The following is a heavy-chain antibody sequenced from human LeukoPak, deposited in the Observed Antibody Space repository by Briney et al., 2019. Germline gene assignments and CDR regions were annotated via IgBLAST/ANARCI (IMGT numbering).Heavy chain of an antibody. CDR1: GYTFTDYY. V-gene: IGHV1-2*02. J-gene: IGHJ6*02. CDR3: ARAIAVNYGMDV. CDR2: INPKSGGT. D-gene: IGHD6-19*01. Sequence: ASVTVSCKASGYTFTDYYMYWVRQAPGQGLEWMGWINPKSGGTNYAQKFQGRVTMTRDTSISTAYMELSRLRSDDTAVYYCARAIAVNYGMDVWGQGTTVIVSS.